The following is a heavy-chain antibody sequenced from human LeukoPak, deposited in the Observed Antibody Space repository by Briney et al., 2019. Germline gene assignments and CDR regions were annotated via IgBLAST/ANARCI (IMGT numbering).Heavy chain of an antibody. CDR1: GGSITRTNY. Sequence: PSETLSLTCDVSGGSITRTNYWTWVRQPPGKGLEWIEEVNLQGGTNYNPSLLRRVAMSVDTSANHVSLQMTSVTAADTAVYYCAGEGGSYRPLDYSGQGTLVTVSS. J-gene: IGHJ4*02. D-gene: IGHD3-16*02. CDR3: AGEGGSYRPLDY. V-gene: IGHV4-4*02. CDR2: VNLQGGT.